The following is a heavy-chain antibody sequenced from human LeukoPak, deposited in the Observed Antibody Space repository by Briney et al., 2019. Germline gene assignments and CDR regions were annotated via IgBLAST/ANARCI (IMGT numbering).Heavy chain of an antibody. D-gene: IGHD6-19*01. Sequence: ASVKVSCKASGYTFTRYDINWVRQATGQGLEWMGWMNPNSGNTGYAQKFQGRVTMTRNTSISTAYMELSSLRSEDTAVYYCARARFIGRRFIAVAGTKKYYFDYWGQGTLVTVSS. J-gene: IGHJ4*02. V-gene: IGHV1-8*01. CDR2: MNPNSGNT. CDR1: GYTFTRYD. CDR3: ARARFIGRRFIAVAGTKKYYFDY.